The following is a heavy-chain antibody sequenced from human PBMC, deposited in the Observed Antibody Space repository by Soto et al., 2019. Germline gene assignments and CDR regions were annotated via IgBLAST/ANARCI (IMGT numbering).Heavy chain of an antibody. CDR2: VFWNDDK. D-gene: IGHD2-21*01. J-gene: IGHJ4*02. V-gene: IGHV2-5*01. Sequence: QITLKEYGPTLVKPTQTLTLTCTFSGFSFVVSGVGVGWIRQPPGRALEWLGLVFWNDDKRHSPSLESRLTLTKDTSNYQVVLTVTNLDPGDTGTYYCARAYTYDFDHWGQGTLVTVSS. CDR1: GFSFVVSGVG. CDR3: ARAYTYDFDH.